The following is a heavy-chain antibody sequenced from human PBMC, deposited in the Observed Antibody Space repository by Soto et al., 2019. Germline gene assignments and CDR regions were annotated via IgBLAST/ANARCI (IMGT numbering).Heavy chain of an antibody. J-gene: IGHJ4*02. CDR2: INSDGSST. V-gene: IGHV3-74*01. D-gene: IGHD4-4*01. Sequence: GESLKISCAASGFTFSSYWMHWVRQAPGKGLVWVSRINSDGSSTSYADSVKGRFTISRDNAKNTLYLQMNSLRAEDTAVYYCARDYSNYYFDYWGQGTLVTVSS. CDR1: GFTFSSYW. CDR3: ARDYSNYYFDY.